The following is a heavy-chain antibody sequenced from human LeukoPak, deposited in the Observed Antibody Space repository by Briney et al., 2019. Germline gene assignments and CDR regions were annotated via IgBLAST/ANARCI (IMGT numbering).Heavy chain of an antibody. Sequence: PGRSLRLSCAASGFTLSSYGMHWVRQAPGKGLEWVAVISYDGSNKYYADSVKGRFTISRDNSKNTLYLQMSGLRAEDTAVYYCAKGDPMVRGVLDYWGQGTLVTVSS. CDR3: AKGDPMVRGVLDY. J-gene: IGHJ4*02. V-gene: IGHV3-30*18. CDR1: GFTLSSYG. CDR2: ISYDGSNK. D-gene: IGHD3-10*01.